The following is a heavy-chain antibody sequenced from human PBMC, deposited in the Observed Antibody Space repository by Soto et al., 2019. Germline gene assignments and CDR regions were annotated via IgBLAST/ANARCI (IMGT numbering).Heavy chain of an antibody. J-gene: IGHJ4*02. CDR3: ARDPQQLPGNYLDY. V-gene: IGHV3-33*01. Sequence: QVQLVESGGGVVQPGRSLRLSCAASGFTFSSYGMHWVRQAPGKGLEWVAVIWYDGSNKYYADSVKGRFTISRDNSKNPLYLQMNSLRAEDTAVYYCARDPQQLPGNYLDYWGQGTLVTVSS. CDR1: GFTFSSYG. CDR2: IWYDGSNK. D-gene: IGHD5-18*01.